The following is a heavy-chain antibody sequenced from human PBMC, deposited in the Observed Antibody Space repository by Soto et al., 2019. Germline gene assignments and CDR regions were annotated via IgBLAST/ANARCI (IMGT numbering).Heavy chain of an antibody. D-gene: IGHD3-10*01. J-gene: IGHJ6*02. CDR1: GFTFSSYA. CDR2: ITYDGSNK. V-gene: IGHV3-30-3*01. CDR3: AARGYYYGMDV. Sequence: VGSLRLSCAASGFTFSSYAMHWVRQAPGKGLEWVAVITYDGSNKYYADSVKGRFTISRDNSKNTLYLQMNSLRAEDTAVYYCAARGYYYGMDVWGQGTTVTVSS.